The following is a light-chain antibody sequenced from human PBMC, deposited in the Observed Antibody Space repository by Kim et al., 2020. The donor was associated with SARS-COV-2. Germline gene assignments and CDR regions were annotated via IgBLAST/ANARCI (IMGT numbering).Light chain of an antibody. CDR2: EVS. CDR3: SSYAGSDNYV. Sequence: QSALTQPPSASGSPGQSVTISCTGTSSDVGFYNHVSWYQQYPGKAPKLMIYEVSKRPSGVPDRFSGSKAGNAASLTVSGLQAEDEADYYSSSYAGSDNYVFGTGTKVTGL. V-gene: IGLV2-8*01. CDR1: SSDVGFYNH. J-gene: IGLJ1*01.